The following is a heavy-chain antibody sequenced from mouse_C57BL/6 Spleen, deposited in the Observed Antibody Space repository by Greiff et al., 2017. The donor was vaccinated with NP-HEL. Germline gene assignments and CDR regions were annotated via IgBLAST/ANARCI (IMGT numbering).Heavy chain of an antibody. CDR2: IRNKANGYTT. CDR1: GFTFTDYY. CDR3: AGYDDGYYFYWYFDV. J-gene: IGHJ1*03. D-gene: IGHD2-3*01. Sequence: EVKLMESGGGLVQPGGSLSLSCAASGFTFTDYYMSWVRQPPGKALEWLGFIRNKANGYTTEYSASVKGRFTISRDNSQSILYLQMNALRAEDSATSDGAGYDDGYYFYWYFDVWGTGTTVTVSS. V-gene: IGHV7-3*01.